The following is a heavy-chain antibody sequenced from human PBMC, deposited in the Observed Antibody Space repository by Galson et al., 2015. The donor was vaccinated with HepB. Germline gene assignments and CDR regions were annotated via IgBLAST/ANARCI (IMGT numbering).Heavy chain of an antibody. J-gene: IGHJ6*02. D-gene: IGHD4-17*01. CDR1: GFTFSSYA. V-gene: IGHV3-30-3*01. CDR2: ISYDGSNK. CDR3: ARDLPGDYDPYYHYYGMDV. Sequence: SLRLSCAASGFTFSSYAMHWVRQAPGKGLEWVAVISYDGSNKYYADSVKGRFTISRDNSKNTLYLQMNSLRAEDTAVYYCARDLPGDYDPYYHYYGMDVWGQGTTVTVSS.